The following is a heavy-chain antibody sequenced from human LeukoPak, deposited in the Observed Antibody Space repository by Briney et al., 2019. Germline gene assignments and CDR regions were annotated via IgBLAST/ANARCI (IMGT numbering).Heavy chain of an antibody. CDR1: GGSFSGYY. D-gene: IGHD5-18*01. CDR3: ASLSYTAMVYSWFDP. Sequence: SETLSLTCAVYGGSFSGYYWSWIRQPPGKGLEWIGEINHSGSTNYNPSLKSRVTISVDTSKNQFSLKLSSVTAADTAVYYCASLSYTAMVYSWFDPWGQGTLVTVSS. J-gene: IGHJ5*02. CDR2: INHSGST. V-gene: IGHV4-34*01.